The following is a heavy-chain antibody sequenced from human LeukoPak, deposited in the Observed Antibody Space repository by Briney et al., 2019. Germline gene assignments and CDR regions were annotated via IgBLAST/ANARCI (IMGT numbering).Heavy chain of an antibody. Sequence: GGSLRLSCAASGFTFSSYSMNWVRQAPGKGLGWVSYISSSSSTIYYADSVKGRFTISRDNAKNSLYLQMTSLRAEDTAVYYCAREFCSSTSCYRAVDYWGQGTLVTVSS. D-gene: IGHD2-2*01. CDR3: AREFCSSTSCYRAVDY. CDR1: GFTFSSYS. V-gene: IGHV3-48*04. J-gene: IGHJ4*02. CDR2: ISSSSSTI.